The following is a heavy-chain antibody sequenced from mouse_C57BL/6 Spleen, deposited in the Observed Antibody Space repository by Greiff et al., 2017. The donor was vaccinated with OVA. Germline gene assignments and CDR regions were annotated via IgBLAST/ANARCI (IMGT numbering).Heavy chain of an antibody. J-gene: IGHJ3*01. D-gene: IGHD2-4*01. CDR1: GFNIKDDY. CDR2: IDPENGDT. CDR3: TGDDYACFAY. Sequence: VQLQQSGAELVRPGASVKLSCTASGFNIKDDYMHWVKQRPEQGLEWIGWIDPENGDTEYASKFQGKATITADTSSNTAYLQLSSLTSEDTAVYYCTGDDYACFAYWGQGTLVTVSA. V-gene: IGHV14-4*01.